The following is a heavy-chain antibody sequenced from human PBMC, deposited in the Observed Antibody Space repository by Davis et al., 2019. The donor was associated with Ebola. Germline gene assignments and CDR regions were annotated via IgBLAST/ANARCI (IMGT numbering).Heavy chain of an antibody. Sequence: ASVPVSCNASRGTFSSYAISWVRQAPGQGLEWMGWISAYNGNTNYAQKLQGRVTMTTDTSTSTAYMELRSLRSDDTAVYYCAASAGTVGKFDYWGQGTLVTVSS. D-gene: IGHD1-1*01. J-gene: IGHJ4*01. CDR3: AASAGTVGKFDY. CDR1: RGTFSSYA. V-gene: IGHV1-18*04. CDR2: ISAYNGNT.